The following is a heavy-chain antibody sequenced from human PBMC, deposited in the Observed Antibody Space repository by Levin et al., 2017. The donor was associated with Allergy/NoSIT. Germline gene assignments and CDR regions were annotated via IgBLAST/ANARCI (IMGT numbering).Heavy chain of an antibody. J-gene: IGHJ4*02. D-gene: IGHD4-23*01. CDR1: GFNFNIAW. CDR2: IRRNSDGGRT. V-gene: IGHV3-15*01. CDR3: TTDPGGKSGFDL. Sequence: GGSLRLSCAASGFNFNIAWMSWVRQVPGKGLEWVGRIRRNSDGGRTEYGEPVKGRFTISRDDSRHMVFLQMNSLKTEDTAVYYCTTDPGGKSGFDLWGQGTLVTVSS.